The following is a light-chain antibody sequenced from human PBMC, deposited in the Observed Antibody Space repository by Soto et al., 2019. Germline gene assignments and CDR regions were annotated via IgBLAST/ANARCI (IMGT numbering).Light chain of an antibody. Sequence: QSVLTQPPSVSGAPGQRVTISCTGSSSNIGAGYDVQWYQQLPGTAPKVLIYDNERPSGVPDRFSGSKSGTSASLAISGLQSEDEADYYCAAWDASLNGVVFGGGTKLTVL. CDR1: SSNIGAGYD. CDR3: AAWDASLNGVV. V-gene: IGLV1-40*01. J-gene: IGLJ2*01. CDR2: DN.